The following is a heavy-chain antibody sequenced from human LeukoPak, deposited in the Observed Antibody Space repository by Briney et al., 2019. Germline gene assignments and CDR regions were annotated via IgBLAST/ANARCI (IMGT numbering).Heavy chain of an antibody. CDR2: MNPNSGNT. CDR3: ARGPNRYCSSTSCSYMDV. Sequence: ASVKVSCKASGYTFTSYDINWVRQATGQGLEWMGWMNPNSGNTGYAQKFQGRVTMTRNTSISTAYMELSSLRSEDTAVCYCARGPNRYCSSTSCSYMDVWGKGTTVTVSS. V-gene: IGHV1-8*01. J-gene: IGHJ6*03. CDR1: GYTFTSYD. D-gene: IGHD2-2*01.